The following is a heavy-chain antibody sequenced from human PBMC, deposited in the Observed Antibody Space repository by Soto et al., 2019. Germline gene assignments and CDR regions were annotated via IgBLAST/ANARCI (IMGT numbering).Heavy chain of an antibody. J-gene: IGHJ4*02. Sequence: QVQLVQSGAEVKKPGASVKVSCKASGYTFTSYGISWVRQAPGQGLEWMGWISAYNGNTKYAQKLRGRVTMTTDTSPSTAYTELRTLRSDDTAVYYCAIDSPPVDYWGQGTLVTVSS. CDR2: ISAYNGNT. CDR3: AIDSPPVDY. CDR1: GYTFTSYG. V-gene: IGHV1-18*01.